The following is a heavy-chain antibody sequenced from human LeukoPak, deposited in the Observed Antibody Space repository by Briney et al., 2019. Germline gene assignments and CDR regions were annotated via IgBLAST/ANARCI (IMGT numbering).Heavy chain of an antibody. D-gene: IGHD2-2*01. Sequence: AETLSLTCAVYGGSLSGYYGSWIRQPPGKGLEWIGEIIHTGSTNYNPSLKSQVTISVDTSKIQFSLKLSSVTASDTALYYCARVRSIVVVPANTRFDYWGQGTLVTVSS. CDR3: ARVRSIVVVPANTRFDY. V-gene: IGHV4-34*12. CDR1: GGSLSGYY. CDR2: IIHTGST. J-gene: IGHJ4*02.